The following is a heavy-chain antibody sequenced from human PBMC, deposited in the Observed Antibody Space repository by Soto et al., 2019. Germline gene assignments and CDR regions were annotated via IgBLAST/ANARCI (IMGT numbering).Heavy chain of an antibody. CDR1: GFTFSSYS. CDR3: AKGIKLAAPSGLDY. D-gene: IGHD5-18*01. V-gene: IGHV3-64*01. CDR2: ISTNGDET. Sequence: GGSLRLSCAASGFTFSSYSMHWVRQGPGKGLEFVSAISTNGDETYYANSVKGRLTISRDNSKNTVYLHMSSLRAEDTAVYYCAKGIKLAAPSGLDYWGQGTLVTVSS. J-gene: IGHJ4*02.